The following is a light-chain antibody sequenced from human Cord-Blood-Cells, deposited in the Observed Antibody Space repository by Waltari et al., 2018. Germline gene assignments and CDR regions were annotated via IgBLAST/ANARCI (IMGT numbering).Light chain of an antibody. CDR3: GTWDSSLSAGVV. V-gene: IGLV1-51*01. CDR1: SSHIGNNY. J-gene: IGLJ2*01. Sequence: QSVLTQPPSVSAAPGPKVTISCSGSSSHIGNNYVSWYQQLPGTAPKLLIYDNNKRPSGIPDRFSGSKSGTSATLGITGLQTGDEADYYCGTWDSSLSAGVVFGGGTKLTVL. CDR2: DNN.